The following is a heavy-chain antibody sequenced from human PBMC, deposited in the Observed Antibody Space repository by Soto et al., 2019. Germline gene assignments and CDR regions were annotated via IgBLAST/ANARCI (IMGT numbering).Heavy chain of an antibody. V-gene: IGHV3-23*01. Sequence: GGSLRLSCAASGFTFSNYAMTWVRQAPGKGLEWVSVISTGGDIIYYADSVKGRFTISRDNSKNTLYLQMNSLRAEDTAIYYCAKFVSMVRGVFIRAFDSWGQGTLVTVSS. D-gene: IGHD3-10*01. CDR2: ISTGGDII. J-gene: IGHJ4*02. CDR3: AKFVSMVRGVFIRAFDS. CDR1: GFTFSNYA.